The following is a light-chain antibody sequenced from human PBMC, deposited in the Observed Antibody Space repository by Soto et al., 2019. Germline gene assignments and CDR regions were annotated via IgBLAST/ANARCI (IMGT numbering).Light chain of an antibody. J-gene: IGKJ4*01. CDR2: GAS. CDR1: QSVSID. CDR3: QQYGSSPLT. V-gene: IGKV3-20*01. Sequence: EIVMTQSPATLSVSAGERATLSCRASQSVSIDLAWYQQKPGQAPRLLIYGASSRATGIPDRFSGSGSGTDFTLTISRLDPEDFAVYYCQQYGSSPLTLGGGTKVDIK.